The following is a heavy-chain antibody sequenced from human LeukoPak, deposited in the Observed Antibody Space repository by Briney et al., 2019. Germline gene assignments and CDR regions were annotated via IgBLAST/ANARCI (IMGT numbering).Heavy chain of an antibody. CDR1: GFTFSSYA. Sequence: PGGSLRLSCAASGFTFSSYAMHWVRQAPGKGLEWVAVISYDGSNKYYADSVKGRFTISRDNSKNTQYLQMNSLRAEDTAVYYCASSQQTFDYWGQGTLVTVSS. CDR3: ASSQQTFDY. CDR2: ISYDGSNK. V-gene: IGHV3-30*04. D-gene: IGHD1/OR15-1a*01. J-gene: IGHJ4*02.